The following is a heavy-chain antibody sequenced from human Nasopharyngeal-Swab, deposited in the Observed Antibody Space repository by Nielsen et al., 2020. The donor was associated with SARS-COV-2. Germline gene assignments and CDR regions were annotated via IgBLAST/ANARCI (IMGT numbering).Heavy chain of an antibody. CDR3: ARQGVFVPAYFHQYYMDV. CDR2: IKQGGSEK. CDR1: GFSFSTYW. J-gene: IGHJ6*03. V-gene: IGHV3-7*03. D-gene: IGHD3-16*02. Sequence: GGSLRLSCAASGFSFSTYWMTWFRQAPGKGLEWVANIKQGGSEKYYVDSVKGRFTVSRDNPKNLLYLQVNSLRAEDTAVYYCARQGVFVPAYFHQYYMDVWGKGTTVTVSS.